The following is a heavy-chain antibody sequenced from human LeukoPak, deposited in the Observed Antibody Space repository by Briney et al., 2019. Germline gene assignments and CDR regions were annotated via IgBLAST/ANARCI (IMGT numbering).Heavy chain of an antibody. CDR1: GGSIRSNDYY. Sequence: SETLSLTCSVSGGSIRSNDYYWSWIRQPPGKGLEWIGSIYYSGSTYYNPSLKSRVTISVDTSKNQFSLKLSSVTAADTAVYYCARGGWGYVRVNKGTYDYWGQGTLVTVSS. D-gene: IGHD3-16*01. CDR2: IYYSGST. J-gene: IGHJ4*02. CDR3: ARGGWGYVRVNKGTYDY. V-gene: IGHV4-39*07.